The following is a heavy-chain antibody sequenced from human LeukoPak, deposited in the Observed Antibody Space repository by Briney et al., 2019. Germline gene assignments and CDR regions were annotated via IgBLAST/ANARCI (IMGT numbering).Heavy chain of an antibody. J-gene: IGHJ4*02. Sequence: GGSLRLSCAASGFTFSDYYMSWIRQAPGKGLVWVSYISSSGSTIYYADSVKGRFTISRDNAKNSLYLQMNSLRAEDAAVYYCARDFRSGYYDYWGQGTLVTVYS. CDR2: ISSSGSTI. CDR1: GFTFSDYY. D-gene: IGHD3-22*01. CDR3: ARDFRSGYYDY. V-gene: IGHV3-11*01.